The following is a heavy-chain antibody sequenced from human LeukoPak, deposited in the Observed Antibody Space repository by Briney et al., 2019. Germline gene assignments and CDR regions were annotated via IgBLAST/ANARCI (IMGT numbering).Heavy chain of an antibody. D-gene: IGHD3-22*01. V-gene: IGHV3-21*04. Sequence: GGSLRLSCAASGFSFSSFSMNWVRQAPGKGLEWVSYISGGSSFTYYVDSVKGRFTISRDNAKNSLYLQMNSLRAEDTAVYYCARDYYDSSGPDAFDIWGQGTMVTVSS. CDR2: ISGGSSFT. CDR1: GFSFSSFS. CDR3: ARDYYDSSGPDAFDI. J-gene: IGHJ3*02.